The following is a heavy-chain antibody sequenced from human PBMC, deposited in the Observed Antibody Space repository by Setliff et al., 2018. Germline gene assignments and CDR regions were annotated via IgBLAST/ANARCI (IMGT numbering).Heavy chain of an antibody. CDR2: ISHSGSA. J-gene: IGHJ4*02. V-gene: IGHV4-38-2*01. CDR3: ARHVFNRGPYPRPCDS. D-gene: IGHD3-16*01. Sequence: PSETLSLTCAVSGYSIRSGNYWGWIRQPPGKGLEWIGSISHSGSAYYNPSLKSRVTISLDMSKNQSSLKLSSVTAADTARYYCARHVFNRGPYPRPCDSWGQGTLVTVSS. CDR1: GYSIRSGNY.